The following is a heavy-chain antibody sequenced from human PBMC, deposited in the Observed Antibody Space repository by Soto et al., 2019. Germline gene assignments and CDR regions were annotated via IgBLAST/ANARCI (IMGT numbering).Heavy chain of an antibody. D-gene: IGHD3-3*01. CDR1: GGSFGKSA. V-gene: IGHV1-69*13. J-gene: IGHJ4*02. Sequence: GASVKVSCKASGGSFGKSAINWVRQTPGQGLEWLGGFIPVYRTLNYAQKIQGRVTITADESTGTAYMTLSSLASDDTAVYYCATGVIWIGYFTVDSWGQGTRVTVSS. CDR2: FIPVYRTL. CDR3: ATGVIWIGYFTVDS.